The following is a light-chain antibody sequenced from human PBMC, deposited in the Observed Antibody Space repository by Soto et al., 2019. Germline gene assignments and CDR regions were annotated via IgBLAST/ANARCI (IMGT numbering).Light chain of an antibody. CDR2: KAS. CDR1: QSISSW. CDR3: QQYNSYPYP. V-gene: IGKV1-5*03. Sequence: DIQMTQSPSTLSASVGDRVTITCRASQSISSWLAWYQQKPGKAPKLLIYKASSLESGVPLRFSGSGSGTEFTLTISSLQPDDFATYYCQQYNSYPYPFGQGTKLEIK. J-gene: IGKJ2*01.